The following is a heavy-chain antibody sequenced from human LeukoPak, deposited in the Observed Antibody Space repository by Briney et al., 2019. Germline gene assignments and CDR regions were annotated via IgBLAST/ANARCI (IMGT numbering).Heavy chain of an antibody. J-gene: IGHJ5*02. CDR3: ARDFFGRHSGSS. CDR1: GYTFTSYA. Sequence: GASVKVSCKASGYTFTSYAMHWVRQAPGQRLEWMGWINAGNGNTKYSQKFQGRVTITRDTSASTAYMERSSLRSEDTAVYYCARDFFGRHSGSSWGQGTLVTVSS. CDR2: INAGNGNT. V-gene: IGHV1-3*01. D-gene: IGHD1-26*01.